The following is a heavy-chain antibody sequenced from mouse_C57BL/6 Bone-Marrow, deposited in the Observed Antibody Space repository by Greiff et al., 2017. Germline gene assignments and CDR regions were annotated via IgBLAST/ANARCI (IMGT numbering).Heavy chain of an antibody. CDR1: GYAFTNYL. Sequence: QVQLQQSGAELVRPGTSVKVSCKASGYAFTNYLIEWVKQRPGQGLEWIGVINPGSGGTNYNEKFKGKATLTADKSSSTAYMQLSSLTSEDSAVYFGAKLGPYYYAMDYWGQGTSVTVSS. CDR2: INPGSGGT. D-gene: IGHD4-1*01. J-gene: IGHJ4*01. CDR3: AKLGPYYYAMDY. V-gene: IGHV1-54*01.